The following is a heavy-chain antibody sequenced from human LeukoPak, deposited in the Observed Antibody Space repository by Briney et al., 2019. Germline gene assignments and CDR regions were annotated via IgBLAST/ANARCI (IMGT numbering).Heavy chain of an antibody. CDR2: ISCDGSNK. D-gene: IGHD2-2*01. J-gene: IGHJ4*02. Sequence: GGSLRLSCAASGFTFSSYAMHWVRQAPGKGLEWVADISCDGSNKYYADSVKGRFTISRDNSKNTLYLQMNSLRAEDTAVYYCARDSGHVPAAYLSYFDYWGQGTLVTVSS. CDR3: ARDSGHVPAAYLSYFDY. V-gene: IGHV3-30*04. CDR1: GFTFSSYA.